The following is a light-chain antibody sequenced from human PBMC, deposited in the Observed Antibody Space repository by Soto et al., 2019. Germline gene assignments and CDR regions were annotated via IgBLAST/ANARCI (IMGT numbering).Light chain of an antibody. J-gene: IGKJ5*01. CDR1: QGISNY. Sequence: DIQLTQSPSFLSASVGDRVTITCRASQGISNYLAWYQQKPGKAPKLLIYAASTLQSGVPSRFSGSGSGTEFTLTISSLQPEDFATYYCQHLDSYSTFGQGTRLEIK. CDR2: AAS. V-gene: IGKV1-9*01. CDR3: QHLDSYST.